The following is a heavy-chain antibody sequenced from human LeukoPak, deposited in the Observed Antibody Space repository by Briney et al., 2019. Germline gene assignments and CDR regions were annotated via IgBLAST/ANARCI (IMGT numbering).Heavy chain of an antibody. V-gene: IGHV3-30*02. CDR2: IRYDGSNK. CDR3: AKFGGDPDAFDI. J-gene: IGHJ3*02. CDR1: GFTFSSYG. Sequence: GSLRLSCAASGFTFSSYGMHWVRQAPGKGLEWVAFIRYDGSNKYYADSVKGRFTISRDNSKNTLYLQMNSLRAEDTAVYYCAKFGGDPDAFDIWGQGTMVTVSS. D-gene: IGHD2-21*02.